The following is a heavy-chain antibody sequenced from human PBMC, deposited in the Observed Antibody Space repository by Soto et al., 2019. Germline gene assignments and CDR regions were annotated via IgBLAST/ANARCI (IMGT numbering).Heavy chain of an antibody. CDR1: GGSISSGGYS. Sequence: SETLSLTCAVSGGSISSGGYSWSWIRRPPGKGLEWIGYMYHSGSTYYNPSLKSRVTISIDRSKNQFSLKLSSVTAADTAVYYCARSVTPWGQGTLVTVSS. D-gene: IGHD3-10*01. CDR3: ARSVTP. V-gene: IGHV4-30-2*01. J-gene: IGHJ5*02. CDR2: MYHSGST.